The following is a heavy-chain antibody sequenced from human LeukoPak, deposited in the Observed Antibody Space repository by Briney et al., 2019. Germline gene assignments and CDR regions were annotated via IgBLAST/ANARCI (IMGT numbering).Heavy chain of an antibody. D-gene: IGHD5-18*01. V-gene: IGHV3-30*04. Sequence: GGSLRLSCAASGFTFSSYSMHWVRQAPGKGLEWVALISYDGSSKYYADSVKGRFTISRDNSKNTLYLQMNSLRAEDTALYYCARDQGYSSGHSFDYWGQGTLVTVSS. CDR1: GFTFSSYS. CDR3: ARDQGYSSGHSFDY. CDR2: ISYDGSSK. J-gene: IGHJ4*02.